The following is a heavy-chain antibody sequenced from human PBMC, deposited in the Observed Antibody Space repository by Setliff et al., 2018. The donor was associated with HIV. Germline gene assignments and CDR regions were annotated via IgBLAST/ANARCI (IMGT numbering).Heavy chain of an antibody. CDR1: GFTFSSYW. CDR3: ARATRGYSYGSYDY. CDR2: ISYDGSNK. Sequence: GGSLRLSCAASGFTFSSYWMHWVRQAPGKGLEWVAVISYDGSNKYYADSVKGRFTISRDNSKNTLYLQMNSLRAEDTAVYYCARATRGYSYGSYDYWGQGTLVTVSS. V-gene: IGHV3-30*03. J-gene: IGHJ4*02. D-gene: IGHD5-18*01.